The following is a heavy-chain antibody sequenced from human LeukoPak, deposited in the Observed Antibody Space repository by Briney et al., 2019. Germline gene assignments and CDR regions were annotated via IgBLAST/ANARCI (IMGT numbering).Heavy chain of an antibody. CDR1: GGSISSSSYY. J-gene: IGHJ4*02. CDR2: IYYSGST. Sequence: SETLSLTCTVSGGSISSSSYYWGLIRQPPGKGLEWIGSIYYSGSTYYNPSLKSRVTISVDTSKNQFSLKLSSVTAADTAVYYCARHYCSGGSCYFDYWGQGTLVTVSS. V-gene: IGHV4-39*01. CDR3: ARHYCSGGSCYFDY. D-gene: IGHD2-15*01.